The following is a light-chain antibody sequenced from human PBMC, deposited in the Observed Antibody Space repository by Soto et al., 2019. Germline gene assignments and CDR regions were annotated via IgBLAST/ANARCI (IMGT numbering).Light chain of an antibody. V-gene: IGLV1-44*01. Sequence: QSVLTQPPSASGTPGQSVTISCSGSSSNIGSNTVNWYQQLPGTAPKLLIYSNNQRPSGVPDRFSGSKSGTSASLAISGLQSEDEADYYCAAWYDSLNGYVFGTGTKAHRP. CDR2: SNN. J-gene: IGLJ1*01. CDR3: AAWYDSLNGYV. CDR1: SSNIGSNT.